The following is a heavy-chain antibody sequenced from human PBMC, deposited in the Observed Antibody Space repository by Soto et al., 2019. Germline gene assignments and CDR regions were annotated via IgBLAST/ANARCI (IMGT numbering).Heavy chain of an antibody. CDR1: GGSISSSSYY. V-gene: IGHV4-39*01. Sequence: QLQLQESGPGLVKPSETLSLTCTVSGGSISSSSYYWGWIRQPPGKGLEWIGSIYYSGSTYYNPSLKSRVTISVDTSKNQFSLKLSSVTAADTAVYYCARQYRDSSSPVRYWGQGTLVTVSS. CDR2: IYYSGST. J-gene: IGHJ4*02. D-gene: IGHD6-13*01. CDR3: ARQYRDSSSPVRY.